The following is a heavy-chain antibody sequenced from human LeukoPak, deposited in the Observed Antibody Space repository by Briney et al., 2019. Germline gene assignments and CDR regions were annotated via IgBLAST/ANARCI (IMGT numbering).Heavy chain of an antibody. Sequence: GGSLRLSCAASGFTLSSYGMHWVRQAPGKGLEWAALIWYDGSNKYYTDSVKGRFTISRDNSKNTLYLQMNSLRAEDTAVYYCARGQYSPDYWGQGTLVTVSS. CDR1: GFTLSSYG. J-gene: IGHJ4*02. D-gene: IGHD2-15*01. V-gene: IGHV3-33*01. CDR3: ARGQYSPDY. CDR2: IWYDGSNK.